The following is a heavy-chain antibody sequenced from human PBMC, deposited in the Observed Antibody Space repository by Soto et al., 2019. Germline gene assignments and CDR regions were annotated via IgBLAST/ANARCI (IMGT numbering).Heavy chain of an antibody. CDR2: VSYDGGNE. J-gene: IGHJ4*02. Sequence: GGSLRLSCAGSGFTFSSYGIHWVRQAPGKGLEWVALVSYDGGNEKYTESVKDRFTISRDDSHNVAYLQMSSLRTEDTAMYYCAKDRYSGTYPTDFDYWGQGSLVTVS. CDR1: GFTFSSYG. D-gene: IGHD1-26*01. V-gene: IGHV3-30*18. CDR3: AKDRYSGTYPTDFDY.